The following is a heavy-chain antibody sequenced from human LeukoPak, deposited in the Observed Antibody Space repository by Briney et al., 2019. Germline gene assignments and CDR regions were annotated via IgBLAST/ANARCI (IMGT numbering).Heavy chain of an antibody. CDR2: IKSKTDGGTT. Sequence: PGGSLRDSCAASGFTFSNVLTTWVRQAPGKGLEWIGHIKSKTDGGTTDYAAPVQGRFTISRDDSKNTLYLQMNSLQTEDTAAYYCSTALRVRRVSPYLGQGTLVTVSS. D-gene: IGHD3-10*01. CDR1: GFTFSNVL. V-gene: IGHV3-15*01. CDR3: STALRVRRVSPY. J-gene: IGHJ4*02.